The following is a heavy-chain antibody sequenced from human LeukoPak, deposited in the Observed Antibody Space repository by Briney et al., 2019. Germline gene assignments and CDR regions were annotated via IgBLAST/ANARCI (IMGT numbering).Heavy chain of an antibody. CDR1: GDSVSSNNAA. Sequence: SQTLSLTCAISGDSVSSNNAAWVWIRQSPSRGLEWLGRTYYRSKWYHDYAVSVKSRISFDPDTSKNQFFLQLNSVTPEDTAVYYCARDVNGAFTRSWFDPWGQGTRVTVS. CDR2: TYYRSKWYH. J-gene: IGHJ5*02. V-gene: IGHV6-1*01. CDR3: ARDVNGAFTRSWFDP. D-gene: IGHD4-17*01.